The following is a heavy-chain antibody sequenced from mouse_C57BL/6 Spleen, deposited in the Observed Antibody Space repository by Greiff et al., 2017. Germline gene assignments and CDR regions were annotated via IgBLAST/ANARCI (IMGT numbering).Heavy chain of an antibody. CDR1: GYTFTSYT. V-gene: IGHV1-4*01. J-gene: IGHJ2*01. D-gene: IGHD2-3*01. CDR3: ARSGDGPDFDY. Sequence: VQLQQSGAELVRPGASVKMSCKASGYTFTSYTMHWVKQRPGQGLEWIGYINPSSGYTKYNQKFKDKATLTADKSSSTAYMQLSSLTSEDSAVYYCARSGDGPDFDYWGQGTTLTVSS. CDR2: INPSSGYT.